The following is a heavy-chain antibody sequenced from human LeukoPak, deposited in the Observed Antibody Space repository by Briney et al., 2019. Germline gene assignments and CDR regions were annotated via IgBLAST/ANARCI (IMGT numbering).Heavy chain of an antibody. Sequence: GGSLRLSCAASGFTFSSYSMNWVRQAPGKGLEWVSAISGSGGSTYYADSVKGRFTISRDNSKNTLYLQMNSLRAEDTAVYYCASPSIAARIVIDYWGQGTLVTVSS. CDR3: ASPSIAARIVIDY. CDR1: GFTFSSYS. J-gene: IGHJ4*02. CDR2: ISGSGGST. V-gene: IGHV3-23*01. D-gene: IGHD6-6*01.